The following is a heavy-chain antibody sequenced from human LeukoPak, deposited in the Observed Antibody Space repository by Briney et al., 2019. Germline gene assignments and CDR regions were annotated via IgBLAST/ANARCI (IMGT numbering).Heavy chain of an antibody. Sequence: GRSLRLSCAASGFTFSSYGMHWVRQAPGKGLEWVAVIWYDGSNKYCADSVKGRFTISRDNSKNTLYLQMNSLRAEDTAVYYCARDLDDYSHYFDYWGQGTLVTVSS. J-gene: IGHJ4*02. CDR1: GFTFSSYG. CDR3: ARDLDDYSHYFDY. V-gene: IGHV3-33*01. CDR2: IWYDGSNK. D-gene: IGHD4-11*01.